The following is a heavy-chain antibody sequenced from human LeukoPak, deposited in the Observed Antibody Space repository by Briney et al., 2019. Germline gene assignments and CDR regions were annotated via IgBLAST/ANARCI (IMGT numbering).Heavy chain of an antibody. CDR3: ARVLGNSVFDY. D-gene: IGHD4-23*01. V-gene: IGHV1-3*01. CDR2: INAGNGNT. CDR1: GFTFSSYG. Sequence: DPGRSLRLSCAASGFTFSSYGMHWVRQAPGQRLEWMGWINAGNGNTKYSQKFQGRVTITRDTSASTAYMELSSLRSEDTAVYYCARVLGNSVFDYWGQGTLVTVSS. J-gene: IGHJ4*02.